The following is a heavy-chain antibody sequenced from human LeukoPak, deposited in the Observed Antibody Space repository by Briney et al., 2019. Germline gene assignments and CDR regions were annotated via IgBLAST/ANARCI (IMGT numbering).Heavy chain of an antibody. CDR3: AKTQRYCSSTSCHFDY. J-gene: IGHJ4*02. CDR2: IGGSGGST. V-gene: IGHV3-23*01. Sequence: PGGSLRLSCAASGFTFSSYAMSWVRQAPGKGLEWVSAIGGSGGSTYYADSVKGRFTISRDNSKNTLYLQMNSLRAEDTAVYYCAKTQRYCSSTSCHFDYWGQGTLVTVSS. D-gene: IGHD2-2*01. CDR1: GFTFSSYA.